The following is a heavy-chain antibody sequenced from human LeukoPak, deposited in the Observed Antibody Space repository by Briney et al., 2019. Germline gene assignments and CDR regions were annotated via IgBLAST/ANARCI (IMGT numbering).Heavy chain of an antibody. CDR3: ARDQYYYDSSGYSSAYFDY. D-gene: IGHD3-22*01. Sequence: GRSLRLSCAASGFTFSSYAMHWVRQAPGKGLEWVAVISYDGSNKYYADSVKGRFTISGDNSKNTLYLQMNSLRAEDTAVYYCARDQYYYDSSGYSSAYFDYWGQGTLVTVSS. J-gene: IGHJ4*02. CDR2: ISYDGSNK. V-gene: IGHV3-30*01. CDR1: GFTFSSYA.